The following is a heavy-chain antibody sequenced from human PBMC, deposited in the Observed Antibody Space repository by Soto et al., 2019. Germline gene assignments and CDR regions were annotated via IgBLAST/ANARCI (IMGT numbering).Heavy chain of an antibody. J-gene: IGHJ6*02. CDR3: ARDLVVVAAREIPSRMDV. CDR2: ISYDGSNK. CDR1: GFTFSSYA. D-gene: IGHD2-15*01. V-gene: IGHV3-30-3*01. Sequence: QVQLVESGGGVVQPGRSLRLSCAASGFTFSSYAMHWVRQAPGKGLEWVAVISYDGSNKYYADSVKGRFTISRDNSKNTLYLQINSLRAEDTAVYYCARDLVVVAAREIPSRMDVWGQGTTVTVSS.